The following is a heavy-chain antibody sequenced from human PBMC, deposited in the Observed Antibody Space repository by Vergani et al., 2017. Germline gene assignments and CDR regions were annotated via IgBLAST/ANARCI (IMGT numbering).Heavy chain of an antibody. V-gene: IGHV1-69*04. Sequence: QVQLVQSGAEVKKPGSSVKVSCKASGGTFSSYAISWVRQAPGQGLEWMGRFIPILGIANYAQKFQGRVTITADKSTSTAHMELSSLRSEDTAVYYCAREYQYSGYDPRGGYYYYGMDVWGQGTTVTVSS. CDR1: GGTFSSYA. CDR2: FIPILGIA. CDR3: AREYQYSGYDPRGGYYYYGMDV. J-gene: IGHJ6*02. D-gene: IGHD5-12*01.